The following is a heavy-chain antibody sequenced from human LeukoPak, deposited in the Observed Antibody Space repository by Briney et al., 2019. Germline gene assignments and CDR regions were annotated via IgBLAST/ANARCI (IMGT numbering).Heavy chain of an antibody. CDR3: ARGQVRYYYGSGTVRFDP. J-gene: IGHJ5*02. CDR1: GGSISSYY. Sequence: SETLSLTCTVSGGSISSYYWSWIRQPLGKGLEWIGEINHSGSTNYNPSLKSRVTISVDTSKNQFSLKLSSVTAADTAVYYCARGQVRYYYGSGTVRFDPWGQGTLVTVSS. CDR2: INHSGST. D-gene: IGHD3-10*01. V-gene: IGHV4-34*01.